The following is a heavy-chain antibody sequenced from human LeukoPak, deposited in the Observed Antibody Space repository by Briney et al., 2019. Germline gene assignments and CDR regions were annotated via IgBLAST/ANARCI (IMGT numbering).Heavy chain of an antibody. V-gene: IGHV3-43D*03. CDR2: ITWDGDNT. D-gene: IGHD6-13*01. Sequence: GGSLRLSCAASGFTFDDYAMHWVRHPPGKGLEWVSLITWDGDNTYYTDSVKGRFTISRDNSENSLYLQMNSLRAEDTALYYCAKGTSSWHEFDYWGQGTLVTVSS. J-gene: IGHJ4*02. CDR1: GFTFDDYA. CDR3: AKGTSSWHEFDY.